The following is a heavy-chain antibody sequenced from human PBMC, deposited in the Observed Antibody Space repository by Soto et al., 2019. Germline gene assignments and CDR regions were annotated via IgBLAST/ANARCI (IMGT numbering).Heavy chain of an antibody. J-gene: IGHJ4*01. V-gene: IGHV2-5*02. Sequence: SGPTLVNPTQTLTLTCTFSGFSLSTSGVGVGWIRQPPGKALEWLALIYWDDDKRYSPSLKSRLTITKDTSKNQVVLTMTNMDPVDTATYYCAHTTYYYDSSGYEQHYFDYWGHGTLVTVSS. CDR1: GFSLSTSGVG. D-gene: IGHD3-22*01. CDR3: AHTTYYYDSSGYEQHYFDY. CDR2: IYWDDDK.